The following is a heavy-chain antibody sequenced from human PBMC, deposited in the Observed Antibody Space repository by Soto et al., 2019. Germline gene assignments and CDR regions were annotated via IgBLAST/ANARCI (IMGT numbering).Heavy chain of an antibody. CDR1: GFTFSSYS. D-gene: IGHD1-26*01. CDR3: ARSPPVGATTNWFDP. V-gene: IGHV3-21*01. Sequence: GGSLRLSCAASGFTFSSYSMNWVRQAPGKGLEWVSSISSSSSYIYYADSVKGRFTISRDNAKNSLYLQMNSLRAEDTAVYYCARSPPVGATTNWFDPWGQGTLVTVSS. J-gene: IGHJ5*02. CDR2: ISSSSSYI.